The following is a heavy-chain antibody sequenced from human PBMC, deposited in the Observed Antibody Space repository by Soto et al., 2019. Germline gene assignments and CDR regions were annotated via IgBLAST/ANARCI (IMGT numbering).Heavy chain of an antibody. J-gene: IGHJ4*02. CDR3: ARGNYDILTGYFL. CDR1: GGTFSSYA. D-gene: IGHD3-9*01. CDR2: IIPIFGTA. V-gene: IGHV1-69*13. Sequence: ASVKFSCKASGGTFSSYAISWVRQAPGQGLEWMGGIIPIFGTANYAQKFQGRVTITADESTSTAYMELSSLRSEDTAVYYCARGNYDILTGYFLWGQGTLVTVSS.